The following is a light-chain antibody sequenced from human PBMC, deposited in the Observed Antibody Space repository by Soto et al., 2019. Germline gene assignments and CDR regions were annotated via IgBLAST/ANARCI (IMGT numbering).Light chain of an antibody. V-gene: IGLV1-40*01. J-gene: IGLJ3*02. Sequence: QSVLTQPPSVSGAPGQRVTMSCTGSRSNIGGHSVVHWYQQLPGTAPKLLIYENTKRPSGVPDRFSGSKSGTSASLALTGLQAEDEAEYFCQSYDTSLRGGVFGGGTKLTVL. CDR2: ENT. CDR3: QSYDTSLRGGV. CDR1: RSNIGGHSV.